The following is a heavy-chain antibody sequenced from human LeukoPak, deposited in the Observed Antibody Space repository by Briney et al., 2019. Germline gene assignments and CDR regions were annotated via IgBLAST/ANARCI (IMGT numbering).Heavy chain of an antibody. Sequence: GGSLRLSCAASGFTFNSYAVHWVRQAPGKGLEWVAVISYDGSINFYTASVKGRFTISRDNSKNTLYLQMNSLRIDDTALYFCARDRRYCSGGSCYFDYFFDYWGQGTLVTVSS. V-gene: IGHV3-30*04. CDR3: ARDRRYCSGGSCYFDYFFDY. CDR1: GFTFNSYA. CDR2: ISYDGSIN. J-gene: IGHJ4*02. D-gene: IGHD2-15*01.